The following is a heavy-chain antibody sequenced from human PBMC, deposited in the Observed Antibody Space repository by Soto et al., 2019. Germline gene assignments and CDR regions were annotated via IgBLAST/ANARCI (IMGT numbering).Heavy chain of an antibody. CDR1: GGSISSGDYS. Sequence: QLQLQESGSGLVKPSQTLSLTCVVSGGSISSGDYSWTWIRQPPGTGLEWIGYISHSGSTYYNPSPKSRGPISVDRSKNHVALKMTSVTAADTAVYYCARGGVIPFYWFGPWGQGTLVTVSS. D-gene: IGHD2-2*01. V-gene: IGHV4-30-2*01. CDR2: ISHSGST. CDR3: ARGGVIPFYWFGP. J-gene: IGHJ5*02.